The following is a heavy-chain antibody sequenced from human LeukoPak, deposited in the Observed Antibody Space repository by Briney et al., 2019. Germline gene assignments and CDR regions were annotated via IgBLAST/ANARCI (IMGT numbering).Heavy chain of an antibody. Sequence: PGGSLRLSCAASGFTFSSYTMNWVRQAPGKGLEWISYISRTGTTVYYADSVKGRFTISRENAKNSLYLQINSLRSEDTAFYYWARDLGSGDHGLLVWGQGTLLTVSS. D-gene: IGHD2-21*02. V-gene: IGHV3-48*01. J-gene: IGHJ4*02. CDR1: GFTFSSYT. CDR2: ISRTGTTV. CDR3: ARDLGSGDHGLLV.